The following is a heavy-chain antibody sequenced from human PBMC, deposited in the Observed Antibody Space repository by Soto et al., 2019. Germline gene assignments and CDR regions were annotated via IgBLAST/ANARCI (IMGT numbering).Heavy chain of an antibody. V-gene: IGHV4-34*01. CDR3: ARVSRTWYSSSWFDY. Sequence: SETLSLTCAVYGGSFSGYYWSWIRQPPGKGLEWIGEINHSGSTNYNPSLKSRVTISVDTSKNQSSLKLSSVTAADTAVYYCARVSRTWYSSSWFDYWGQGTLVTVSS. J-gene: IGHJ4*02. CDR1: GGSFSGYY. D-gene: IGHD6-13*01. CDR2: INHSGST.